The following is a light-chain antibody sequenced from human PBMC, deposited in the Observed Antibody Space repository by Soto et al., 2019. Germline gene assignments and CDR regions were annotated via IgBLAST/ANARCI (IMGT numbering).Light chain of an antibody. CDR3: QQHGSSPLT. Sequence: EVVLTQSPVTLSLSPGERATLSCRASQSFRGLLAWYQQKPGQAPRLLIYDASSRAAGIPDRFSGSGSGTDFTLTISRLEPEDFAVYYCQQHGSSPLTFGGGTKVDIK. CDR1: QSFRGL. V-gene: IGKV3-20*01. CDR2: DAS. J-gene: IGKJ4*01.